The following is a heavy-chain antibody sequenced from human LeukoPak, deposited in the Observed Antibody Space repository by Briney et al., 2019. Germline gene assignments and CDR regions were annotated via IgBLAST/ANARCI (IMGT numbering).Heavy chain of an antibody. V-gene: IGHV4-59*01. CDR3: ARTSPRNRFDY. D-gene: IGHD1-14*01. Sequence: SETLSLTCTVSGGSISSYYWSWIRQPPGKGLEWIGYIYYSGSTNYNPSLKSRVTISVDTSKNQFSLKLSSVAAADTAVYYCARTSPRNRFDYWGQGTLVTVSS. J-gene: IGHJ4*02. CDR2: IYYSGST. CDR1: GGSISSYY.